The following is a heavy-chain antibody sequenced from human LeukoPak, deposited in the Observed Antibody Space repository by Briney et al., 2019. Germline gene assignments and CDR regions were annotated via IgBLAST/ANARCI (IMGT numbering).Heavy chain of an antibody. CDR1: GFTFSNYA. J-gene: IGHJ4*02. CDR3: AKGVSSLTFSFDY. CDR2: ISGYST. Sequence: GGSLRLSCAASGFTFSNYAMSWVRQAPGKGLERVSSISGYSTYYADSVKGRFTISRDNSKNTLYLQMNSLRAEDTAVYYCAKGVSSLTFSFDYWGQGTLVTVSS. V-gene: IGHV3-23*01. D-gene: IGHD6-13*01.